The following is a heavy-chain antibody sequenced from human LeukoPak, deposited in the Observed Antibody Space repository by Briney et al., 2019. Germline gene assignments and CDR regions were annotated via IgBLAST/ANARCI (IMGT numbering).Heavy chain of an antibody. J-gene: IGHJ5*02. CDR1: GGSISSHF. CDR2: IYYSGTT. Sequence: SETLSLTCTVSGGSISSHFWTWIRQPPGKGLEWIGYIYYSGTTNYNPSLKSRVSISVDTSKNEFSLRLSSVTAADTAVYYCARLSQPFTTIVWFDPWGQGTLVTVSS. CDR3: ARLSQPFTTIVWFDP. V-gene: IGHV4-59*11. D-gene: IGHD1-26*01.